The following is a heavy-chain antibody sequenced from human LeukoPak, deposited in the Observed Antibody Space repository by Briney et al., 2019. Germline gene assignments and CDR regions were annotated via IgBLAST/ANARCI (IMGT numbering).Heavy chain of an antibody. CDR2: LWYDGSNK. Sequence: PGGSLRLSCAASGFIFSNYAMHWVRQAPGKGLEWVAGLWYDGSNKLYADSVKGRFTISRDNSKNTLYMQMNSLRAEDTAVYYCAKDLDWGYRYGDYPAGFDNWGQGTLITVSS. V-gene: IGHV3-33*06. CDR1: GFIFSNYA. D-gene: IGHD4-17*01. CDR3: AKDLDWGYRYGDYPAGFDN. J-gene: IGHJ4*02.